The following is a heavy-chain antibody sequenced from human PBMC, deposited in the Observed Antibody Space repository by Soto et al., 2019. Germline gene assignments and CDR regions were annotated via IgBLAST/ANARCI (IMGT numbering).Heavy chain of an antibody. J-gene: IGHJ4*02. CDR3: AIAQWLGYGY. Sequence: QAQLQQWGAGLLKPSETLSLTCAVSDESFSGKYWCWIRQPPGKGLEWIGEISHSESTNYNPSLRSAVTISLDTPKSPFSLRLNSVTAADTAGYYCAIAQWLGYGYWGQGTLVDVSS. D-gene: IGHD6-19*01. CDR2: ISHSEST. V-gene: IGHV4-34*01. CDR1: DESFSGKY.